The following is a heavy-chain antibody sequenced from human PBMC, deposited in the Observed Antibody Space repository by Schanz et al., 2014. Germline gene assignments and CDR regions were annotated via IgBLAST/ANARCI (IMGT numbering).Heavy chain of an antibody. Sequence: EVQLLESGGGLVQPGGSLRLSCATSGFSLDIFAVSWVRQAPGKGLEWVSAISGSGGTTYYADSVKGRFTISRDNTKNSLFLQLNSLRADDTAVYYCARAGYDADNWFDPWGQGTLVTVSS. CDR2: ISGSGGTT. CDR1: GFSLDIFA. V-gene: IGHV3-23*01. D-gene: IGHD2-2*01. J-gene: IGHJ5*02. CDR3: ARAGYDADNWFDP.